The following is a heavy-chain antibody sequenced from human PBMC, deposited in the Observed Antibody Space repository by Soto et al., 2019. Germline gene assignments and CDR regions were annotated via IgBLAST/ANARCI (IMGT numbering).Heavy chain of an antibody. V-gene: IGHV4-59*01. Sequence: SETLSLTCTVSGGSISSYYWSWIRQPPGKGLEWIGYIYYSGSTNYNPSLKSRVTISVDTSKNQFSLKLSSVTAADTAVYYCARDKKYYYFDYWGQGTLVTVSS. J-gene: IGHJ4*02. CDR2: IYYSGST. CDR1: GGSISSYY. CDR3: ARDKKYYYFDY.